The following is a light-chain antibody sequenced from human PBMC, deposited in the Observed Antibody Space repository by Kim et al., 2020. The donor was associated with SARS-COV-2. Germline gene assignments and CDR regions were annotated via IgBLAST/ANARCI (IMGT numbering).Light chain of an antibody. J-gene: IGKJ4*01. V-gene: IGKV3-15*01. CDR3: QQYNIWPPLT. CDR2: GAS. Sequence: SPGERVPLSCRASQSVRDNLAWYQQKPGQAPRLLIYGASTRSTGIPARFSGSGFGTDFTLTISSLQSEDAALYYCQQYNIWPPLTFGGGTKVDIK. CDR1: QSVRDN.